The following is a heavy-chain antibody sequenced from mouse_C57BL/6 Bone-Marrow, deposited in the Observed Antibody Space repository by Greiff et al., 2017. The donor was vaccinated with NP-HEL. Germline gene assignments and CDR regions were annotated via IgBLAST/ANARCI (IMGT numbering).Heavy chain of an antibody. CDR3: ARILGRLYYFDY. D-gene: IGHD4-1*01. CDR2: IDPEDGET. V-gene: IGHV14-2*01. J-gene: IGHJ2*01. Sequence: EVKLVESGAELVKPGASVKLSCTASGFNIKDYYMHWVKQRTEQGLEWIGRIDPEDGETKYAPKFQGKATITADTSSNTAYLQLSSLTSEDTAVYYCARILGRLYYFDYWGQGTTLTVSS. CDR1: GFNIKDYY.